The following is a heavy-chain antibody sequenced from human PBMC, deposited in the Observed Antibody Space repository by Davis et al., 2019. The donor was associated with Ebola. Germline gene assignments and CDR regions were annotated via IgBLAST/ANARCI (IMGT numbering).Heavy chain of an antibody. CDR2: ISGSGGST. D-gene: IGHD5-12*01. J-gene: IGHJ4*02. CDR1: GFTFSSYA. CDR3: AKDLNSGYDFNGIPDY. V-gene: IGHV3-23*01. Sequence: PGGSLRLSCAASGFTFSSYAMSWVRQAPGKGLEWVSAISGSGGSTYYADSVKGRFTISRDNSKNTLYLQMNSLRAEDTAVYYCAKDLNSGYDFNGIPDYWGQGTLVTVSS.